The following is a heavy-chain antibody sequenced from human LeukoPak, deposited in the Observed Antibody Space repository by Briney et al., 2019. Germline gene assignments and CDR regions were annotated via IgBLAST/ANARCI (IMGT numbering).Heavy chain of an antibody. V-gene: IGHV1-3*01. D-gene: IGHD3-9*01. CDR2: INAGNGNT. CDR1: GYTFTSYA. Sequence: RASVKVSCKASGYTFTSYAMHWVRQAPGQRLEWMGWINAGNGNTKYSQKFQGRVTITRDTSASTAYMELSSLRSEDTAVYYCARDPLRYFGIVTLFYGMDVWGKGTTVTVSS. CDR3: ARDPLRYFGIVTLFYGMDV. J-gene: IGHJ6*04.